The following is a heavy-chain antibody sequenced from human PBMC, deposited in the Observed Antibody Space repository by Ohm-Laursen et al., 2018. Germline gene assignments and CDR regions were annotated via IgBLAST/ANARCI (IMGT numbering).Heavy chain of an antibody. J-gene: IGHJ4*02. Sequence: TLSLTCTVSGGSISSYYWSWIRQPAGKGLEWIGRIYTSGSTNYNPSLKSRVTISVDTSKNQFSLKVTSVTAADTAVYYCARSLSGYTYYFDDWGQGSLVTVSS. CDR3: ARSLSGYTYYFDD. CDR1: GGSISSYY. V-gene: IGHV4-4*07. CDR2: IYTSGST. D-gene: IGHD5-18*01.